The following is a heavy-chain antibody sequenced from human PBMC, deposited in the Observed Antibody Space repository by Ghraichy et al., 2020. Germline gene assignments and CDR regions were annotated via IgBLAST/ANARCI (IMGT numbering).Heavy chain of an antibody. CDR2: ISGSGGST. D-gene: IGHD5-12*01. J-gene: IGHJ4*02. CDR1: GFTFSSYA. Sequence: GGSLRLSCAASGFTFSSYAMRWVRQAPGKGLEWVSAISGSGGSTYYADSVKGRFTISRDNSKNTLYLQMNSLRAEDTAVYYCARLGFRDSGYDWLVYWGQGTLVTVSS. V-gene: IGHV3-23*01. CDR3: ARLGFRDSGYDWLVY.